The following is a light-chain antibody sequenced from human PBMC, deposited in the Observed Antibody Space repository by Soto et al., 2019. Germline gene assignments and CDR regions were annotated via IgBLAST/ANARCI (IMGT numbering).Light chain of an antibody. J-gene: IGLJ3*02. Sequence: QSVLTQPASVSGSPGQSITISCTGTSSDVGGYNYVSWYQQHPGKAPKLMIYEVSNRPSGVSNRFSGSKSGNTASLTISGLQAEDEADYYCSSYTCSSTRVFGGGTKLTVL. V-gene: IGLV2-14*01. CDR1: SSDVGGYNY. CDR2: EVS. CDR3: SSYTCSSTRV.